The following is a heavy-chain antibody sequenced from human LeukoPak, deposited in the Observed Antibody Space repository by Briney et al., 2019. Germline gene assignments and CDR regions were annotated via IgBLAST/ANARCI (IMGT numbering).Heavy chain of an antibody. CDR2: IDSMSGSI. V-gene: IGHV3-48*01. J-gene: IGHJ4*02. CDR3: TREASEFY. D-gene: IGHD3-10*01. Sequence: GGSLRLSCAASGFSFSIYSMNWVRQAPGKGLEWVSYIDSMSGSIYYAGSVKGRFTISRDNAKNSLYLQMNSLRAEDTAVYYCTREASEFYWGQGTLVTVSS. CDR1: GFSFSIYS.